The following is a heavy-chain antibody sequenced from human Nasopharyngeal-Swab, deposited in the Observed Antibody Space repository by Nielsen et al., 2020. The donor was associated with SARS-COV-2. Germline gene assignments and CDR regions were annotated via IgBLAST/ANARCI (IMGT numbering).Heavy chain of an antibody. CDR1: GFTFSSYS. V-gene: IGHV3-21*01. J-gene: IGHJ6*02. D-gene: IGHD1-26*01. CDR2: ISSSSSYI. CDR3: ARADSGSYWGGNYYYYGMDV. Sequence: GESLKISCAASGFTFSSYSMNWVRQAPGQGLEWVSSISSSSSYIYYADSVKGRFTISRDNAKNSLYLQMNSLRAEDTAVYYCARADSGSYWGGNYYYYGMDVWGQGTTVTVSS.